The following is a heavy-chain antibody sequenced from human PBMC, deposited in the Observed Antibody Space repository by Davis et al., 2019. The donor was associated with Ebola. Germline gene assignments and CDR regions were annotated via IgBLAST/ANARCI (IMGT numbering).Heavy chain of an antibody. CDR3: ARGGYYDILTDNYYYYYGMDV. V-gene: IGHV3-33*08. CDR1: GFTFSSYA. CDR2: IWYDGSNK. Sequence: PGGSLRLSCAASGFTFSSYAMHWVRQAPGKGLEWVAVIWYDGSNKYYADSVKGRFTISRDNSKNTLYLQMNSLRAEDTAVYYCARGGYYDILTDNYYYYYGMDVWGQGTTVTVSS. D-gene: IGHD3-9*01. J-gene: IGHJ6*02.